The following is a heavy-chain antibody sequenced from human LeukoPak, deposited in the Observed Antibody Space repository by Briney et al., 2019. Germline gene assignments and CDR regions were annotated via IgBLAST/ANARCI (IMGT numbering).Heavy chain of an antibody. Sequence: PGGSLRLSCAASGFTFSSYSMNWVRQAPGKGLEWVSSISSSSSYIYYADSVKGRFSISRDNAKNSLYLQMNSLRAEDTAVYYCARVPYCSGGSCHYFDYWGQGTLVTVSS. J-gene: IGHJ4*02. D-gene: IGHD2-15*01. CDR2: ISSSSSYI. CDR1: GFTFSSYS. CDR3: ARVPYCSGGSCHYFDY. V-gene: IGHV3-21*01.